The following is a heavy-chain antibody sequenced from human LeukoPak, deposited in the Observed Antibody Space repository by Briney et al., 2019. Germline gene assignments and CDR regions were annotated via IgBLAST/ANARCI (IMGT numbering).Heavy chain of an antibody. J-gene: IGHJ4*02. CDR1: GFIFSTSW. CDR2: IKQDASGE. Sequence: GGSLRLSCTASGFIFSTSWMSWVRQAPGKGLEWVAGIKQDASGEYYLDSVRGRFTISRDNAKNSLYLQMNSLRAEDTAVYYCARDNVRKDDYWGQGTLVTVSS. D-gene: IGHD2-8*01. CDR3: ARDNVRKDDY. V-gene: IGHV3-7*01.